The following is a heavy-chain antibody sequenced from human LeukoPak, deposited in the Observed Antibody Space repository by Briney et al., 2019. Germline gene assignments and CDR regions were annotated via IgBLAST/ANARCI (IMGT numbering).Heavy chain of an antibody. CDR3: ARPRIAAAGSDAFDI. J-gene: IGHJ3*02. D-gene: IGHD6-13*01. CDR1: GSSFTSYW. Sequence: GASLKISCKGSGSSFTSYWIGWVRPMPGKGLEWMGIIYPGDSDTRYSPSFQGQVTISADKSISTAYLQWSSLKASDTAMYYCARPRIAAAGSDAFDIWGQGTMVTVSS. CDR2: IYPGDSDT. V-gene: IGHV5-51*01.